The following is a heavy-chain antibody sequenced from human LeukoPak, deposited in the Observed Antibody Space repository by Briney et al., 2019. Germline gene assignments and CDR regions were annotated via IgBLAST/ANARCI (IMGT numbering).Heavy chain of an antibody. CDR3: ARDGELGSPADAFDI. CDR2: ISYDGSNK. D-gene: IGHD1-26*01. V-gene: IGHV3-30-3*01. Sequence: PGRSLRLSCAASGFTFSSYVMHWVRQAPGKGLEWVAVISYDGSNKYYADSVKGRFTISRDNSKNTLYLQMNSLRAEDTAVYYCARDGELGSPADAFDIWGQGTMVTVSS. CDR1: GFTFSSYV. J-gene: IGHJ3*02.